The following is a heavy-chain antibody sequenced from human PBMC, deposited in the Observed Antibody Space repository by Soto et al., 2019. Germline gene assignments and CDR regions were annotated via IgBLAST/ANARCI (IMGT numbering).Heavy chain of an antibody. CDR1: GLTVSSNY. CDR3: ARGPYETGGDYYYGMDV. J-gene: IGHJ6*02. V-gene: IGHV3-53*04. D-gene: IGHD3-10*01. Sequence: EVQLEESGGGLVQPGGSLRLSCAVSGLTVSSNYMSWVRQAPGKGLEWVSVLYSGGDTYYADSVRGRFTISRHNSKNTLFLQMNSLRAEDTAVYYCARGPYETGGDYYYGMDVWGQGTTVTVSS. CDR2: LYSGGDT.